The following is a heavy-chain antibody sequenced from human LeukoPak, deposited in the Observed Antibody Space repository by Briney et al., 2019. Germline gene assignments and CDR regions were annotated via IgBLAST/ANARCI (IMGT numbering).Heavy chain of an antibody. D-gene: IGHD2-2*02. J-gene: IGHJ6*03. CDR3: ARGLRYCSSTSCYRQFYYYYYYMDV. CDR1: GGSFSGYY. CDR2: INHSGST. V-gene: IGHV4-34*01. Sequence: SETLSLTCAVYGGSFSGYYWSWIRQPPGKGLEWIGEINHSGSTNYNPSLKSRVTISVDTSKNQFSLKLSSVTAADTAVYYCARGLRYCSSTSCYRQFYYYYYYMDVWGKGTTVTVSS.